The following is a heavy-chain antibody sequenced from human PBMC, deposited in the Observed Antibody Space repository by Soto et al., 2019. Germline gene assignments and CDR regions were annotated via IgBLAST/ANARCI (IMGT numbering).Heavy chain of an antibody. D-gene: IGHD3-10*01. J-gene: IGHJ4*02. CDR2: IYYSGST. Sequence: SETLSLTCTVSGGSISSGAYYWSWIRQHPGKGLEWIGYIYYSGSTYYNPSLKSRVTISVDTSKNQFSLKLSSVTAADAAVYYCARDLSPYYGSGGPFDYWGQGTLVTVSS. CDR1: GGSISSGAYY. CDR3: ARDLSPYYGSGGPFDY. V-gene: IGHV4-31*03.